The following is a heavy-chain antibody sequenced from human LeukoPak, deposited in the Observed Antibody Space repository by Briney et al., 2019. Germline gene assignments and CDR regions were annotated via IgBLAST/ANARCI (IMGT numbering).Heavy chain of an antibody. V-gene: IGHV4-4*07. Sequence: SETLSLTCTVSGGSINNYYWSWIRQPAGKGLEWIGLIYSSGSTNYNPSLKSRVTMSVDTSKNQFSLKLSPVTAADTAVYYCARAGSSWYTFYFDYWGQGTLVTVSS. D-gene: IGHD6-13*01. CDR1: GGSINNYY. J-gene: IGHJ4*02. CDR2: IYSSGST. CDR3: ARAGSSWYTFYFDY.